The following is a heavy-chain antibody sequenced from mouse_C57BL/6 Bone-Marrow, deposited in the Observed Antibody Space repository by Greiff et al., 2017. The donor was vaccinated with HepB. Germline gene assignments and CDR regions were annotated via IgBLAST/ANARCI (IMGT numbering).Heavy chain of an antibody. CDR1: GYTFTDYY. J-gene: IGHJ2*01. CDR2: INPYNGGT. D-gene: IGHD2-14*01. CDR3: ARWGEYDVFDY. V-gene: IGHV1-19*01. Sequence: VQLQQSGPVLVKPGASVKMSCKASGYTFTDYYMNWVKQSHGKSLEWIGVINPYNGGTSYNQKFKGKATLTVDKSSSTAYMELNSLTSEDSAVYYCARWGEYDVFDYWGQGTTLTVSS.